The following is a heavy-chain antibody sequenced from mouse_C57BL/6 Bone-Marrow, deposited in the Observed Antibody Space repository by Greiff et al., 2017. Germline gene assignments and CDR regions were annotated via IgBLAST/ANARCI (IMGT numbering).Heavy chain of an antibody. V-gene: IGHV3-6*01. CDR2: ISYDGRN. J-gene: IGHJ2*01. D-gene: IGHD2-4*01. CDR3: ARDRDYPDD. Sequence: EVQLQQSGPGLVKPSQSLSLTCSVTGYSITSGYYWYWIRQFPGNNLELMGYISYDGRNNYNPPLKNRISITRDPSKNQLFLKLNSVTTEDTATYYCARDRDYPDDWGQGTTLTVSS. CDR1: GYSITSGYY.